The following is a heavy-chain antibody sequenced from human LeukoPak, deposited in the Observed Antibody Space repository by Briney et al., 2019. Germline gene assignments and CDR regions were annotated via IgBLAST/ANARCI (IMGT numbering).Heavy chain of an antibody. D-gene: IGHD6-13*01. Sequence: ASVKVSCKASGYTFTGYYMHWVRQAPGQGLEWMGWINPNSGGTSYAQKFQGRVTMTRDTSTSTVYMELSSLRSEDTAVYYCARRPNSSSWTRAFDIWGQGTTVTVSS. J-gene: IGHJ3*02. CDR2: INPNSGGT. V-gene: IGHV1-2*02. CDR1: GYTFTGYY. CDR3: ARRPNSSSWTRAFDI.